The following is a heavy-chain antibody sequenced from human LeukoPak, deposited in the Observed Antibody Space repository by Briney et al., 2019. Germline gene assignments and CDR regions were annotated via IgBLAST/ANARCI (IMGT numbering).Heavy chain of an antibody. D-gene: IGHD6-19*01. CDR2: ISVSGGST. CDR1: GFTFSSYV. J-gene: IGHJ4*02. Sequence: GRSLRLSCAASGFTFSSYVMSWVRQAPGKGLEWVSSISVSGGSTYYADSVKGRFTSSRDNSKNTLHLQMNSLRAEDTAVYYCAKDRSGEDYWGQGTLVTVSS. CDR3: AKDRSGEDY. V-gene: IGHV3-23*01.